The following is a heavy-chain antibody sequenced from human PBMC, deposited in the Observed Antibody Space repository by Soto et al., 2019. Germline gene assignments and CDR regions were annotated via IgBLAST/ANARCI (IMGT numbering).Heavy chain of an antibody. CDR1: GFTFSSYG. V-gene: IGHV3-30*18. D-gene: IGHD6-13*01. CDR3: AKDREDIAASPNWFDP. CDR2: ISYDGSNK. Sequence: GGSLRLSCAASGFTFSSYGMHWVRQAPGKGLEWVAVISYDGSNKYYADSVKGRFTISRDNSKDTLYLQMNSLRAEDTAVYYCAKDREDIAASPNWFDPWGQGTLVTVSS. J-gene: IGHJ5*02.